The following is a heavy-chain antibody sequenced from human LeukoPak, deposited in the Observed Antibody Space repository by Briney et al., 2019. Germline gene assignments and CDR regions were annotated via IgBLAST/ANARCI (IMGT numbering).Heavy chain of an antibody. CDR3: ARGGYNSGWSTFDY. CDR1: GFTFRTFA. D-gene: IGHD6-19*01. J-gene: IGHJ4*02. CDR2: ISSSGSST. V-gene: IGHV3-64*01. Sequence: GGSLRLSCAASGFTFRTFAMHWVRQAPGKGLEYVSGISSSGSSTYYGNSVKGRLTISRDNSKNTLYLQMGSLRAEDMAVYYCARGGYNSGWSTFDYWGQGTLVTVSS.